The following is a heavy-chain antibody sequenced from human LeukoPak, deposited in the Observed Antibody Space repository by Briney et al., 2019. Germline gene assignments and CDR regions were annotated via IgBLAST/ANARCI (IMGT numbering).Heavy chain of an antibody. V-gene: IGHV4-39*07. CDR3: ARELENTIFGVVSRWFDP. CDR2: IYYSGST. CDR1: GGSVSSSTYY. D-gene: IGHD3-3*01. J-gene: IGHJ5*02. Sequence: SETPSLTCSASGGSVSSSTYYWGWIRQPPGKGLEWIGTIYYSGSTYYNPSLKSRVTISIDTSKNQFSLRLASVTAADTAIYYCARELENTIFGVVSRWFDPWGQGALVTVSS.